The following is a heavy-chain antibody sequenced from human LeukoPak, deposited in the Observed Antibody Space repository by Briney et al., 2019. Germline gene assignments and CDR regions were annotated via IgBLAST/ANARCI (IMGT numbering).Heavy chain of an antibody. Sequence: GGSLRLSCAASGFTFSSYAMSWVRQAPGKGLEWVSVIYSGGSTYYADSVKGRFTISRDNSKNTLYLQMNSLRAEDTAVYYCAKNLRSSSWYASDYFDYWGQGTLVTVSS. D-gene: IGHD6-13*01. CDR3: AKNLRSSSWYASDYFDY. V-gene: IGHV3-66*02. J-gene: IGHJ4*02. CDR1: GFTFSSYA. CDR2: IYSGGST.